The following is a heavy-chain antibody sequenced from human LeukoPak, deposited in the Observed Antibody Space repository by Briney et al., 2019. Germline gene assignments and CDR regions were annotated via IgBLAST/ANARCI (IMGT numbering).Heavy chain of an antibody. Sequence: GSLRLPCAASGFTFSGFGMHWVRQAPGKGLEWVAFIRNDGSKTYYADSEKGRFTISRDNSRNTLYLHLNSLRAEDTALYFCAEPAVRANYRNVFDIWGQGTMVTVSS. J-gene: IGHJ3*02. CDR2: IRNDGSKT. CDR3: AEPAVRANYRNVFDI. CDR1: GFTFSGFG. V-gene: IGHV3-30*02. D-gene: IGHD4/OR15-4a*01.